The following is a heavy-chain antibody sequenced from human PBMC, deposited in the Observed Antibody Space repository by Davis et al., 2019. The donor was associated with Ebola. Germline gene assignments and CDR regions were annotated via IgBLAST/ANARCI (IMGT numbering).Heavy chain of an antibody. D-gene: IGHD6-19*01. J-gene: IGHJ5*02. CDR2: ISAYNGNT. CDR1: GYTFTTYG. V-gene: IGHV1-18*01. CDR3: ARAGIAVAEGWGNWFDP. Sequence: ASVKVSCKASGYTFTTYGISWVRQAPGQGLEWMGWISAYNGNTNYAQKLQGRVTMTTDTSTSTAYMELRSLRSDDTAVYYCARAGIAVAEGWGNWFDPWGQGTLVTVSS.